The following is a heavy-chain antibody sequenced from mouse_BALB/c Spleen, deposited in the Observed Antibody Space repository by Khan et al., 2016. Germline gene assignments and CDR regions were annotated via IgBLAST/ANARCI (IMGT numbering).Heavy chain of an antibody. J-gene: IGHJ2*01. CDR2: IYPGDGDT. CDR3: ARGAENYVDY. V-gene: IGHV1-87*01. CDR1: GYTFTSYW. Sequence: QVQLQQSGAELARPGASVKLSCKASGYTFTSYWMQWVKQRPGQGLEWIGAIYPGDGDTSYTPKFTGKATLTADKSSSTAYMQLSSLASEDSAVYYCARGAENYVDYWGQGTTLAVAS.